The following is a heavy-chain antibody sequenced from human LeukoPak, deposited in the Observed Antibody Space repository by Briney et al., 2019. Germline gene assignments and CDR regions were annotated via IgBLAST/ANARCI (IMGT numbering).Heavy chain of an antibody. V-gene: IGHV1-2*02. D-gene: IGHD5-24*01. CDR2: INPNSGGT. J-gene: IGHJ3*02. CDR1: GYTFTGYY. Sequence: ASVKVSCKASGYTFTGYYMHWVRQAPGQGLEWMGWINPNSGGTNYAQKLQGRVTMTRDTSISTAYMELSRLRSDDTAVYYCARGWLQPPVYDIWGQGTMVTVSS. CDR3: ARGWLQPPVYDI.